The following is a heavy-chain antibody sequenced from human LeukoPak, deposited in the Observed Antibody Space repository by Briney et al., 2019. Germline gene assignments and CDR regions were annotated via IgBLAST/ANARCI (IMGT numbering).Heavy chain of an antibody. J-gene: IGHJ4*02. CDR1: GGSISGYY. V-gene: IGHV4-59*01. CDR3: ARATSHRSYFDY. D-gene: IGHD2-2*01. Sequence: SETLSLTCTVSGGSISGYYLTWIRQPPGKGLEWIGYSYYSGSTNYNPSLESLVTISVDTSANQFSLKLSSVTAADTAVYYCARATSHRSYFDYWGQGALVTVSS. CDR2: SYYSGST.